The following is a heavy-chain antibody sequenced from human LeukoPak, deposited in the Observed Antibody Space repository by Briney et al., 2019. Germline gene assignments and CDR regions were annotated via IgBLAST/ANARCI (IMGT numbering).Heavy chain of an antibody. CDR2: ISASGGST. CDR3: AKTKLGYCSGGSCYSRHYRLDY. Sequence: GGSLRLSCATSGFTFSSYAISWARQAPGKGLEWVSAISASGGSTYYADSVKGRFTISRENSKNTLYLQMDSLRAEDTAVYYCAKTKLGYCSGGSCYSRHYRLDYWGQGTLVTVSS. CDR1: GFTFSSYA. J-gene: IGHJ4*02. D-gene: IGHD2-15*01. V-gene: IGHV3-23*01.